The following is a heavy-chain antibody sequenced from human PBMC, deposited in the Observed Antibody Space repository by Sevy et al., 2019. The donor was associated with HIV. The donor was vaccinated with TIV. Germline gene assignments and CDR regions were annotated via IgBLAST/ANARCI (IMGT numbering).Heavy chain of an antibody. CDR1: GFTFSNAW. J-gene: IGHJ4*02. V-gene: IGHV3-23*01. Sequence: GGSLRLSCAASGFTFSNAWMSWVRQAPGKGLEWVSAISGSGGSTYYADSVKGRFTISRDNSKNTLYLQMNSLRAEDTAVYYCAKDRLKYSSSLAGYWGQGTLVTVSS. D-gene: IGHD6-6*01. CDR2: ISGSGGST. CDR3: AKDRLKYSSSLAGY.